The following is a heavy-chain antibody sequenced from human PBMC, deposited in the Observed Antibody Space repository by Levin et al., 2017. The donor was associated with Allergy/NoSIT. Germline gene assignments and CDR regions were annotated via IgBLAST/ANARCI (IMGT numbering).Heavy chain of an antibody. V-gene: IGHV3-23*01. CDR3: AKETTATGSTFLGGSRNDC. Sequence: QPGGSLRLSCVASGFTFSSYAMNWVRQAPGKGLEWVSAISGSGHSTYYADSVKGRFTISRENSENTLSLYMDSLRAEDTAVYYCAKETTATGSTFLGGSRNDCWGRGTLVTVSS. D-gene: IGHD1-7*01. CDR1: GFTFSSYA. J-gene: IGHJ4*02. CDR2: ISGSGHST.